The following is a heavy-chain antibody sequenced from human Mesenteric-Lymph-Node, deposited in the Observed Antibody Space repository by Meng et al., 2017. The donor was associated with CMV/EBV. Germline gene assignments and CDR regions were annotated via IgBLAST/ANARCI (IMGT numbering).Heavy chain of an antibody. CDR2: ISVYDGVT. CDR3: AATTYPYGIDV. J-gene: IGHJ6*02. V-gene: IGHV1-18*01. Sequence: ASVMVSCKASGYTFGSYDVNWVRQAPGQGLEWRGGISVYDGVTNYAQNSQGRVTMTTDTPTSTAYMELRSLRSDDTALYYCAATTYPYGIDVWGQGTTVTVSS. D-gene: IGHD1-26*01. CDR1: GYTFGSYD.